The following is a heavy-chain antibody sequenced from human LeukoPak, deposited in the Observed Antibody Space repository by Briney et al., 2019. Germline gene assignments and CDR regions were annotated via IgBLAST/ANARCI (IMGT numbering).Heavy chain of an antibody. CDR3: AREAGYSSGYYYFDY. Sequence: PSETLSLICTVSGGTISTYYWSWIRHPPGKGLEWVGYIYYSGSTNYNPSLKSRVTISVDTSKNQFSLKLSSVTAADTAVYYCAREAGYSSGYYYFDYWGQGTLVTVSP. CDR2: IYYSGST. CDR1: GGTISTYY. D-gene: IGHD6-19*01. V-gene: IGHV4-59*01. J-gene: IGHJ4*02.